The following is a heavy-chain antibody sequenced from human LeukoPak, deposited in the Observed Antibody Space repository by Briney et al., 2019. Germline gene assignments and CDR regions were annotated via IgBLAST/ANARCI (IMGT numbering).Heavy chain of an antibody. CDR3: ARNGYCSSTSCYGSLYYGMDV. Sequence: SETLSLTCTVSGGSISSYYWSWIRQPPGKGLEWIGYIYYSGSTNYNPSLKSRATISVDTSKNQFSLKLSSVTAADTAVYYCARNGYCSSTSCYGSLYYGMDVWGQGTTVTVSS. CDR2: IYYSGST. CDR1: GGSISSYY. V-gene: IGHV4-59*08. J-gene: IGHJ6*02. D-gene: IGHD2-2*01.